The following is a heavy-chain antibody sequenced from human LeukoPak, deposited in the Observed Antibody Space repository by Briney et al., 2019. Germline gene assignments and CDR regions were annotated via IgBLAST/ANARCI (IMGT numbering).Heavy chain of an antibody. V-gene: IGHV3-23*01. Sequence: GGSLRLSCAASGFTFSSYAMSWVRQAPGKGLERVSAISGSGGSTYYADSVKGRFTISRDNSKSTLYLQMNSLRAEDTAVYYCAKDNCSSTSCYFAFDIWGQGTMVTVSS. CDR1: GFTFSSYA. J-gene: IGHJ3*02. CDR3: AKDNCSSTSCYFAFDI. CDR2: ISGSGGST. D-gene: IGHD2-2*01.